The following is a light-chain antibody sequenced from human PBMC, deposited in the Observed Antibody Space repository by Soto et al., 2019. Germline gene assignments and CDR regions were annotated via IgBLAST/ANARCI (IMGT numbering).Light chain of an antibody. CDR2: EVS. V-gene: IGLV2-14*01. Sequence: QSALTQPASVSGSPGQSVTISCTGTTSDVGGYISVSWYQQHPGKAPKLMIYEVSNRPSGVSNRFSGSKSGDTASLTISGLQAEDEADYYCAAWDDSLNGRVFGTGNKVTVL. CDR3: AAWDDSLNGRV. CDR1: TSDVGGYIS. J-gene: IGLJ1*01.